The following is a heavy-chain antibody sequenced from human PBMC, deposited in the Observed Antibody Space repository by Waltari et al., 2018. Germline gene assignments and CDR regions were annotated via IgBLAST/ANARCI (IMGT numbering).Heavy chain of an antibody. CDR2: IYYSGST. D-gene: IGHD6-19*01. V-gene: IGHV4-59*01. CDR1: GGSISSYY. J-gene: IGHJ6*03. CDR3: ARVVAGTGSYYYYYMDV. Sequence: QVQLQESGPGLVKPSETLSLTCTVSGGSISSYYWSWIRQPPGKGLEWIGYIYYSGSTNYNPSLKSRVTISVDTSKNQFSLKLSSLTAADTAVYYCARVVAGTGSYYYYYMDVWGKGTTVTVSS.